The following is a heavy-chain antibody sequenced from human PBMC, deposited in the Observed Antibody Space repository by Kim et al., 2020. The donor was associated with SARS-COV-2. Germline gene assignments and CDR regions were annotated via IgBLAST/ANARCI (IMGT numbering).Heavy chain of an antibody. CDR3: TTGWGTTVTTGVDP. D-gene: IGHD4-17*01. Sequence: GGSLRLSCAASGFTFSNAWMSWVRQAPGKGLEWVGRIKSKTDGGTTDYAAPVKGRFTISRDDSKNTLYLQMNSLKTEDTAVYYCTTGWGTTVTTGVDPWGQGTLVTVSS. J-gene: IGHJ5*02. CDR1: GFTFSNAW. V-gene: IGHV3-15*01. CDR2: IKSKTDGGTT.